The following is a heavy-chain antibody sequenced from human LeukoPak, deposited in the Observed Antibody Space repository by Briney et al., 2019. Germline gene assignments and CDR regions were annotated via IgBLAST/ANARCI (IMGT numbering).Heavy chain of an antibody. CDR2: INHSGST. J-gene: IGHJ4*02. Sequence: SETLSLTCAVYGGSFSGYYWSWIRQPPGKGLEWLGEINHSGSTNYNPSLKSRVTISVDTSKNQFSLKLSSVTAADTAVYYCARRSYYDSSGSRDWGQGTLVTVSS. CDR3: ARRSYYDSSGSRD. CDR1: GGSFSGYY. V-gene: IGHV4-34*01. D-gene: IGHD3-22*01.